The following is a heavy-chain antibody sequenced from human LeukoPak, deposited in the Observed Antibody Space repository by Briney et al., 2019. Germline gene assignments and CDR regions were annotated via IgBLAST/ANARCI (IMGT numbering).Heavy chain of an antibody. CDR1: GFTFSSYS. D-gene: IGHD2-21*02. CDR3: ARSNRVVTEHRGIDY. V-gene: IGHV3-21*01. Sequence: GGSLRLSCAASGFTFSSYSMNWVRQAPGKGLEWVSSISSSSSYIYYADSVRGRFTISRDNAKNSLYLQMNSLRAEDTAVYYCARSNRVVTEHRGIDYWGQGTLVTVSS. CDR2: ISSSSSYI. J-gene: IGHJ4*02.